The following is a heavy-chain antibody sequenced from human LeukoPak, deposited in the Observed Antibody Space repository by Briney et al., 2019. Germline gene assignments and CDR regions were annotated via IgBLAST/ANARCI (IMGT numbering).Heavy chain of an antibody. V-gene: IGHV3-74*01. CDR2: INPDGSST. CDR1: GFTFSSYW. D-gene: IGHD5-24*01. J-gene: IGHJ6*04. CDR3: ARELRD. Sequence: AGGSLRLSCAASGFTFSSYWLHWVRQAPGKGLVWVSRINPDGSSTSYADSVKGRFTISRGNAKNTLYLQMNSLRAEDTAVYYCARELRDWDKGTTVTVSS.